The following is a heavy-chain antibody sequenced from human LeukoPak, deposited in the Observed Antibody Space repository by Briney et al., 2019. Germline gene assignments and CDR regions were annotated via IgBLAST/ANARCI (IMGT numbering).Heavy chain of an antibody. CDR2: IKEDGSEK. Sequence: GGSLRLSCAASGFTFSTYWMSWVRQAPGKGLEWVANIKEDGSEKYYVDSVKGRFTISRDNAKNSLYPQMNTLRAEDTAVYYCARDPGVPAAGTHLLYYFGYWGQGTLVTVSS. D-gene: IGHD6-13*01. CDR1: GFTFSTYW. CDR3: ARDPGVPAAGTHLLYYFGY. V-gene: IGHV3-7*01. J-gene: IGHJ4*02.